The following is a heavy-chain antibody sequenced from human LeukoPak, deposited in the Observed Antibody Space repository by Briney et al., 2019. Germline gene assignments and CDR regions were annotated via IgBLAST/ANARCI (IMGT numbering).Heavy chain of an antibody. V-gene: IGHV3-23*01. CDR3: AKDYGDSGVYMDV. CDR1: GFTFSSYA. J-gene: IGHJ6*03. D-gene: IGHD4-17*01. CDR2: ISGSGGST. Sequence: GGSLGLSCAASGFTFSSYAMSWVRQAPGKGLEWVSAISGSGGSTYYADSVKGRFTISRDNSKNTLYLQMNSLRAEDTAVYYCAKDYGDSGVYMDVWGKGTTVTVSS.